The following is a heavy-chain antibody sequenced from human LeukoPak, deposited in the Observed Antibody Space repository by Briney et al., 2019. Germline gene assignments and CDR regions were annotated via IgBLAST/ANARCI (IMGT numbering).Heavy chain of an antibody. CDR1: GFTFSNYA. Sequence: GGLLRPSCAASGFTFSNYARCWVRQARGKGQGWVSSISGSGGSTYYADSVKGRFTISRDNHKNTLYLQMNSLRADDTAVYYCAKGGYYGSGSSENLYYYYGMHGWGQGTTVAVSS. V-gene: IGHV3-23*01. CDR2: ISGSGGST. D-gene: IGHD3-10*01. J-gene: IGHJ6*01. CDR3: AKGGYYGSGSSENLYYYYGMHG.